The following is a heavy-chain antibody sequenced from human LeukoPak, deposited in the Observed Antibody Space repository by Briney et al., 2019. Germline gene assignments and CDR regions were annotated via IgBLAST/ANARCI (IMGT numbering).Heavy chain of an antibody. CDR1: GGTFSSYA. J-gene: IGHJ4*02. CDR2: IIPILGIA. D-gene: IGHD3-9*01. V-gene: IGHV1-69*04. CDR3: ASGGSDYFDWLAGY. Sequence: SVKVSCKASGGTFSSYAISWVRQAPGQGLEWMGRIIPILGIANYAQKFQGRVTITADKSTSTAYMELSSLRSEDTAVYYCASGGSDYFDWLAGYWGQGTLVTVSS.